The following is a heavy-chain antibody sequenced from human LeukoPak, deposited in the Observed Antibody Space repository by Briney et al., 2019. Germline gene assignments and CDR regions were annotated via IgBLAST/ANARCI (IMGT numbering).Heavy chain of an antibody. V-gene: IGHV1-69*04. Sequence: SVKVSCKASGCTFSSYAIRWVRQAPGQGLEWMGRIIPNLGIANYAQKFQGRVTITTDKSTSTAYMELSSLRSEDTAVYYCAKDLIRDCSSTSCYGSYYYYGMDVWGQGTTVTVSS. D-gene: IGHD2-2*01. CDR1: GCTFSSYA. CDR3: AKDLIRDCSSTSCYGSYYYYGMDV. CDR2: IIPNLGIA. J-gene: IGHJ6*02.